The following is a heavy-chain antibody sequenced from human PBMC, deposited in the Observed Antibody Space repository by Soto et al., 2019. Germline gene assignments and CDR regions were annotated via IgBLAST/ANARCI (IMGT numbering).Heavy chain of an antibody. V-gene: IGHV1-3*01. D-gene: IGHD5-12*01. CDR2: INAGNGNT. CDR1: GYTFTSCA. Sequence: ASVKVSCKASGYTFTSCAMHWVRQAPGQRLEWMGWINAGNGNTKYSQKFQGRVTITRDTSASTAYMELSSLRSEDTAVYYCARGPPPDIVATTNFDYWGQGTLVTVSS. J-gene: IGHJ4*02. CDR3: ARGPPPDIVATTNFDY.